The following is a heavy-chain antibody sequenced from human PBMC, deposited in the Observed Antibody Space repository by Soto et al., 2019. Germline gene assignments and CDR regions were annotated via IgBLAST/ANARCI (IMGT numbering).Heavy chain of an antibody. J-gene: IGHJ4*02. CDR1: GGSDSSGGNY. V-gene: IGHV4-39*01. D-gene: IGHD6-6*01. Sequence: QLQLQESGPGLEKPSETLSLTCAVSGGSDSSGGNYWGWIRQSPGKGLEWIGSVHDTGTTHYNPSLTSRVTISVDTSKNQFSLNVNSVTAADTAVYYCARGLSSPSAAGVWGQGTLVTVSS. CDR3: ARGLSSPSAAGV. CDR2: VHDTGTT.